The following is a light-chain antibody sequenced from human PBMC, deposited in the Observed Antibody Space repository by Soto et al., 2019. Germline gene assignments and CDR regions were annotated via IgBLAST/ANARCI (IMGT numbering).Light chain of an antibody. Sequence: QSALTQPASVSGSPGQSITISYTGTSSDVGGYDLVSWYQQHPGKAPKLIIYEGSKRPSGISNRFSGSKSGNTASLIISGLQGDDEGDYYCCAYVSSNTLLFGGGTQLTVL. CDR3: CAYVSSNTLL. J-gene: IGLJ7*01. CDR2: EGS. CDR1: SSDVGGYDL. V-gene: IGLV2-23*01.